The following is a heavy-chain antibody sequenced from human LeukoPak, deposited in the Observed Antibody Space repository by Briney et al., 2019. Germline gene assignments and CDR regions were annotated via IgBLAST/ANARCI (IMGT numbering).Heavy chain of an antibody. V-gene: IGHV3-74*01. CDR2: INSDGSST. Sequence: GGSLRLSCAASGFTFSSYWMHWVRQAPGKGLVWVSRINSDGSSTSYADSVKGRFTISRDNAKNTLCLQMNSLRAEDTAAYYCAREFSAAAGFFDYWGQGTLVTVSS. CDR1: GFTFSSYW. J-gene: IGHJ4*02. CDR3: AREFSAAAGFFDY. D-gene: IGHD6-13*01.